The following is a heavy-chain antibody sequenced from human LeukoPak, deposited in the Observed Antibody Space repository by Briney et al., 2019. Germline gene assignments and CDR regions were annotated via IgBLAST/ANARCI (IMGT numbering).Heavy chain of an antibody. CDR2: ISSDGNHK. CDR3: AKPGSSGFIYWYFDL. CDR1: GFTFPNYA. D-gene: IGHD6-19*01. J-gene: IGHJ2*01. V-gene: IGHV3-30-3*02. Sequence: GGSLRLSCSASGFTFPNYAIHWVREAPGKGVERLAVISSDGNHKYYADSVKGRFSISRNNSKNTVDLQMNSLRVEDTAVYYCAKPGSSGFIYWYFDLWGRGTLATVSS.